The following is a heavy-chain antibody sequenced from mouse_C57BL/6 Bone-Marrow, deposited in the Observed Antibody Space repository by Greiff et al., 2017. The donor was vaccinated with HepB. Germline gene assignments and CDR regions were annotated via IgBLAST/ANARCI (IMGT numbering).Heavy chain of an antibody. CDR3: ARHYYGSSYCYWYFDV. CDR1: GFTFSDYY. V-gene: IGHV5-12*01. D-gene: IGHD1-1*01. CDR2: ISNGGGST. J-gene: IGHJ1*03. Sequence: EVMLVESGGGLVQPGGSLKLSCAASGFTFSDYYMYWVRQTPEKRLEWVAYISNGGGSTYYPDTVKGRFTICRDNAKNTLYLQMSRLKSEDTAMYYCARHYYGSSYCYWYFDVWGTGTTVTVSS.